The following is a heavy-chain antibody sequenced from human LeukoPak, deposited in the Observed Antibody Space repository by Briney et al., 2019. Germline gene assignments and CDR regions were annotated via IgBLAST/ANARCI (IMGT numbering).Heavy chain of an antibody. D-gene: IGHD3-22*01. CDR2: INHSGST. CDR3: ARLRGYYDSSGYYTY. J-gene: IGHJ4*02. Sequence: PSETLSLTCAVYGGSLSGYYWSWIRQPPGKGLEWIGEINHSGSTNYNPSLKSRVTISVDTSKNQFSLKLSSVTAADTAVYYCARLRGYYDSSGYYTYWGQGTLVTVSS. CDR1: GGSLSGYY. V-gene: IGHV4-34*01.